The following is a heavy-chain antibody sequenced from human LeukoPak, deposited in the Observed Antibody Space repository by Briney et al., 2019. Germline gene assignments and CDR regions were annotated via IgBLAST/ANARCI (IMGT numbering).Heavy chain of an antibody. CDR1: GFTFSSYA. CDR3: ARDLDNYYDSSGYYGYFQH. V-gene: IGHV3-30-3*01. J-gene: IGHJ1*01. Sequence: GGSLRLSCAASGFTFSSYAMHWVRQARGKGLEWVAVISYDGSNKYYADSVKGRFTISRDNSKNTLYLQMNSLRAEDTAVYYCARDLDNYYDSSGYYGYFQHWGQGTLVTVSS. CDR2: ISYDGSNK. D-gene: IGHD3-22*01.